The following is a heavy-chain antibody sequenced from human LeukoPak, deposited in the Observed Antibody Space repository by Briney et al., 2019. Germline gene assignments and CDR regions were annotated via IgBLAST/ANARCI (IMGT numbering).Heavy chain of an antibody. CDR2: INPSGGST. CDR1: GYTFTSYY. Sequence: ASVKVSCTASGYTFTSYYMHWVRQAPGQGLEWMGIINPSGGSTSYAQKFQGRVTMTRDTSTSTVYMELSSLRSEDTAVYYCAVAPNYYGMDVWGQGTTVTVSS. V-gene: IGHV1-46*01. CDR3: AVAPNYYGMDV. D-gene: IGHD5-12*01. J-gene: IGHJ6*02.